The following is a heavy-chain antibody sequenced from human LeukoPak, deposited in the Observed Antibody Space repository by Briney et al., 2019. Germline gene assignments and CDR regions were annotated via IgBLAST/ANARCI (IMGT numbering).Heavy chain of an antibody. V-gene: IGHV3-23*01. J-gene: IGHJ4*02. CDR3: AKRAVAIAATSWFDY. CDR2: ISGRGDST. Sequence: PGGSLRLSCAASGFTFSDYAMSWVRQAPGKGLEWVSEISGRGDSTFYADSVKGRFTISRDNSKNTLYLQMNSLRAEDTAVYYCAKRAVAIAATSWFDYWGQGTLVTVSS. CDR1: GFTFSDYA. D-gene: IGHD2-15*01.